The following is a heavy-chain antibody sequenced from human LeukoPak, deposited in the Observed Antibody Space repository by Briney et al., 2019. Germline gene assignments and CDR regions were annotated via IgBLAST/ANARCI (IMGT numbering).Heavy chain of an antibody. V-gene: IGHV3-30-3*01. CDR3: ARGGDDYGDENAFDI. D-gene: IGHD4-17*01. J-gene: IGHJ3*02. CDR1: GFTFSSYA. CDR2: ISYDGSNK. Sequence: GGSLRLSCAASGFTFSSYAMSWVRQAPGKGLEWVAVISYDGSNKYYADSVKGRFTISRDNSKNTLYLQMNSLRAEDTAVYYCARGGDDYGDENAFDIWGQGTMVTVSS.